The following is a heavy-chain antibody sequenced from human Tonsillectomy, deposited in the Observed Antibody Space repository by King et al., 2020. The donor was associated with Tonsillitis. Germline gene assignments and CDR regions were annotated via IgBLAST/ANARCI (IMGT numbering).Heavy chain of an antibody. CDR3: AKDSGGCSGGSCETNWFDP. CDR2: ISGSGGST. V-gene: IGHV3-23*04. Sequence: VQLVESGGGLVQPGGSLRLSCAASGFTFSSYAMSWVRQAPGKGPEWVSAISGSGGSTYYADSVKGRFTISRDNSKNTLYLQMNSLRAEDTAVYYCAKDSGGCSGGSCETNWFDPWGQGTLVTVSS. D-gene: IGHD2-15*01. CDR1: GFTFSSYA. J-gene: IGHJ5*02.